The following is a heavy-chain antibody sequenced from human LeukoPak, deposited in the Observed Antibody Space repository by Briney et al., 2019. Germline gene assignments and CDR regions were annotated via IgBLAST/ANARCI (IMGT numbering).Heavy chain of an antibody. CDR1: GFTFSGHW. CDR3: VRDTGVTAYNDY. J-gene: IGHJ4*02. Sequence: GGSLRLSCVASGFTFSGHWVHWVRQAPGKGLEWVSAIGGSGGRTDYADSVEGRFTISRDNSRNTLYLQMTSLRAEDTAVYYCVRDTGVTAYNDYWGQGTLVTVSS. V-gene: IGHV3-23*01. CDR2: IGGSGGRT. D-gene: IGHD2-21*02.